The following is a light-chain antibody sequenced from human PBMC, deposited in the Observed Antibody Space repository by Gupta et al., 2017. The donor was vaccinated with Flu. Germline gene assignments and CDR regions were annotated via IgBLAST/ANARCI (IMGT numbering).Light chain of an antibody. J-gene: IGLJ1*01. CDR1: TSNVGSNA. CDR2: SSN. CDR3: GAWDDSRNGHYV. V-gene: IGLV1-44*01. Sequence: QSVLAQPPSASGTPGQRVPITCSGSTSNVGSNAVNWYQQGPGTSPKLLIYSSNQRPSGGPDRVSGSKSGTSASLAIRGVQSEEEADYYCGAWDDSRNGHYVFGTGTKVTVL.